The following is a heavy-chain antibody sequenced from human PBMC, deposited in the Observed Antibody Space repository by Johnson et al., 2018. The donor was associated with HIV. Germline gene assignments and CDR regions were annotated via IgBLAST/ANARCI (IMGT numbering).Heavy chain of an antibody. V-gene: IGHV3-66*01. CDR2: IYDGDTT. CDR3: AKSSDEYSSSSDAFDI. CDR1: GFTVMSHY. D-gene: IGHD6-6*01. Sequence: VQLVESGGGSVQPGGSLRLSCAASGFTVMSHYMTWVRQAPGKGLEWVSVIYDGDTTYYTDSVKGRFTISRDNSKNTLYLQMNSLRAEDTAVYYCAKSSDEYSSSSDAFDIWGQGTMVTVSS. J-gene: IGHJ3*02.